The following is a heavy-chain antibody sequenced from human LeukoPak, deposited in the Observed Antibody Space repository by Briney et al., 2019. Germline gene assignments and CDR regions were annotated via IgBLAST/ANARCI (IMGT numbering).Heavy chain of an antibody. Sequence: GGSLRLSCAASGFTFSSYSMNWVRQAPGKGLEWVSYISSSSSTIYYADSVKGRFTISRDNAKNSLYLQMNSLRAEDTAVYYCARDRYSSSWYYYYMDVWGKGTTVTVSS. J-gene: IGHJ6*03. V-gene: IGHV3-48*04. CDR1: GFTFSSYS. CDR2: ISSSSSTI. D-gene: IGHD6-13*01. CDR3: ARDRYSSSWYYYYMDV.